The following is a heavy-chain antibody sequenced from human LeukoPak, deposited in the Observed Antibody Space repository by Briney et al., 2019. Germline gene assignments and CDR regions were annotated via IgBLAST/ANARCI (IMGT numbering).Heavy chain of an antibody. J-gene: IGHJ4*02. CDR3: ASSIAVAGTQGVLVLGY. Sequence: GASVKVSCKASGYTFTGYYMHWVRQAPGQGLEWMGWINPNSGSTNYAQKFQGRVTMTRDTSISTAYMELSRLRSDDTAVYYCASSIAVAGTQGVLVLGYWGQGTLVTVSS. V-gene: IGHV1-2*02. CDR1: GYTFTGYY. CDR2: INPNSGST. D-gene: IGHD6-19*01.